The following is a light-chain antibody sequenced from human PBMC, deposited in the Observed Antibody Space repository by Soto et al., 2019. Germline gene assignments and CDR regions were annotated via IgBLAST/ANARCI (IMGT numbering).Light chain of an antibody. V-gene: IGKV3-20*01. CDR2: GAS. CDR3: QQYGSSPLT. Sequence: EIVMTQSPATLSVSPGERATLSCRASQSVSSDLAWYQQIPGQAPRLLIYGASTRATGIPDRFSGSGSGTDFTLTISRLEPEDSAVYYCQQYGSSPLTFGGGTKVDIK. CDR1: QSVSSD. J-gene: IGKJ4*01.